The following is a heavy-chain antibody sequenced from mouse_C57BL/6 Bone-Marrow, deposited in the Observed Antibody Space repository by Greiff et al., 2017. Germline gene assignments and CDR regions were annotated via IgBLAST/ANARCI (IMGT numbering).Heavy chain of an antibody. CDR3: ARGYYYGSSYSLNAY. Sequence: QVQLQQPGAELVMPGASVKLSCKASGYTFTSYWMHWVKQRPGQGLEWIGEIDPSDSYTNYNQKFKGKSTLTVDKSSSTAYMQLSSLTSEDSAVYYCARGYYYGSSYSLNAYWGQGTLVTVSA. D-gene: IGHD1-1*01. V-gene: IGHV1-69*01. J-gene: IGHJ3*01. CDR1: GYTFTSYW. CDR2: IDPSDSYT.